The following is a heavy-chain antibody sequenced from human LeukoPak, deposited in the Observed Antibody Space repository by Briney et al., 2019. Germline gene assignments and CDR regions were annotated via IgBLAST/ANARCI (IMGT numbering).Heavy chain of an antibody. V-gene: IGHV1-3*01. J-gene: IGHJ4*02. CDR1: GYTFTSYA. D-gene: IGHD3-9*01. CDR2: INAGNGNT. CDR3: ARDLEALRYFDWLLKPFDY. Sequence: GASVNVSCKASGYTFTSYAMHWVRQAPGQRLEWMGWINAGNGNTKYSQKFQGRVTITRDTSASTAYMELSSLRSEDTAVYYCARDLEALRYFDWLLKPFDYWGQGTLVTVSS.